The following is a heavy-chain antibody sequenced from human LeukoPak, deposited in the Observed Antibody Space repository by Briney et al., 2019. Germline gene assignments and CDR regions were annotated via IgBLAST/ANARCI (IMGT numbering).Heavy chain of an antibody. CDR1: GFTFSSYG. D-gene: IGHD2-2*01. J-gene: IGHJ4*02. CDR2: ISYDGSNK. Sequence: PGRSLLLSCAASGFTFSSYGMHWVRQAPGKGLEWGAVISYDGSNKYYADSVKGRFTISRDNSKNTLYLQMNSLRAEDTAVYYCAAGPAAPDYWGQGTLVTVSS. V-gene: IGHV3-30*03. CDR3: AAGPAAPDY.